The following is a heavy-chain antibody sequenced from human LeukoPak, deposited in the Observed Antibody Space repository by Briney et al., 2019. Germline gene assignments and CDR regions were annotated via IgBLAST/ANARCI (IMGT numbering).Heavy chain of an antibody. V-gene: IGHV1-8*03. D-gene: IGHD1-20*01. CDR3: ARGPFLAITGDYYHYMDV. CDR1: GYTFTSYD. Sequence: ASVKVSCKASGYTFTSYDINWVRQATGQGLEWMGWMNPNSGNTGYAQKFQGRVTITRNTSISTAYMELSSLRSEDTAVYYCARGPFLAITGDYYHYMDVWGKGTTVTVSS. J-gene: IGHJ6*03. CDR2: MNPNSGNT.